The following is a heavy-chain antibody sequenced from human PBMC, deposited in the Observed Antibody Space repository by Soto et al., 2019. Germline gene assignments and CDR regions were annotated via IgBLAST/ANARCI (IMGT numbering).Heavy chain of an antibody. J-gene: IGHJ5*01. CDR1: GYTFTGYY. Sequence: EASVKVSCKASGYTFTGYYMHWVRQAPGQGLEWMGWINPNSGGTNYAQKFQGWVTMTRDTSISTAYMELSRLRSDDTAVYYCAREGNYDLVTGPYEGNWFDSWGQGTLVTVSS. CDR3: AREGNYDLVTGPYEGNWFDS. V-gene: IGHV1-2*04. CDR2: INPNSGGT. D-gene: IGHD3-9*01.